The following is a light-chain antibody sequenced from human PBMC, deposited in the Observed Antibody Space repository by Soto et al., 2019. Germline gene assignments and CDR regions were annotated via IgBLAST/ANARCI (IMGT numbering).Light chain of an antibody. J-gene: IGKJ5*01. CDR2: GAS. Sequence: DIQMTQSPSSLSASVGDRVTITCRASQSISTYLNWCQQKPGRAPKVLIYGASTLQSGAPSRFSGSGSGTDFTLTITGVQSEDFATYYCQQSYSTPPTFGRGTRLEIE. CDR3: QQSYSTPPT. V-gene: IGKV1-39*01. CDR1: QSISTY.